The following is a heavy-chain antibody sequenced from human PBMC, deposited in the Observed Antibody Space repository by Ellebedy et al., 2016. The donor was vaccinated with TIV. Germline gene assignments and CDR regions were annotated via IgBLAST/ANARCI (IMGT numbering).Heavy chain of an antibody. CDR3: ARGQTVAGNWFDP. Sequence: GGSLRLSXAASGFTFSSYAMHWVRQAPGKGLEWVAVISYDGSNKYYADSVKGRFTISRDNSKNTLYLQMNSLRAEDTAVYYCARGQTVAGNWFDPWGQGTLVTVSS. CDR1: GFTFSSYA. J-gene: IGHJ5*02. CDR2: ISYDGSNK. V-gene: IGHV3-30-3*01. D-gene: IGHD6-19*01.